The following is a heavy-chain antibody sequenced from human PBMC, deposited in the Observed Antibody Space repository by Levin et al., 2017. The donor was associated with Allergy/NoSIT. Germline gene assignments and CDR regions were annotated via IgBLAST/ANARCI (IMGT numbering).Heavy chain of an antibody. D-gene: IGHD1-14*01. CDR1: GDSITNRNYY. Sequence: PSETLSLTCTVSGDSITNRNYYWGWIRQPPGKGLEWIGSIYYSGNTYYSSLKSRVTISVDTSKNQFSLKLNSVAAADTAVYYCVRHINRSSARQNWFDPWGRGTLVTVSS. CDR2: IYYSGNT. CDR3: VRHINRSSARQNWFDP. J-gene: IGHJ5*02. V-gene: IGHV4-39*01.